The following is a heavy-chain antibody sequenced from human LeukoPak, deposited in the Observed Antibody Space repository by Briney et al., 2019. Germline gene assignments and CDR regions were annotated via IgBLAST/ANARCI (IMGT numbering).Heavy chain of an antibody. CDR2: INLASGDT. V-gene: IGHV1-3*01. J-gene: IGHJ4*02. D-gene: IGHD3-16*01. CDR1: GYTFTAHA. CDR3: ASKPRGESRPFDY. Sequence: ASVKVSCKASGYTFTAHAVHWVGQAPGQRLEWMGWINLASGDTGYSQRFQDRVTITRDTSASTGYMEMSSLISEDTAVYYCASKPRGESRPFDYWGQGTLVTVSS.